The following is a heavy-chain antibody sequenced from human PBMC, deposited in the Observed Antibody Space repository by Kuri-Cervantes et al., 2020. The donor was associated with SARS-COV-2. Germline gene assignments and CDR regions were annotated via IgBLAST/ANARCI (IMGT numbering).Heavy chain of an antibody. CDR3: ARDGGGYYDSSGYYGQLGFDY. CDR1: GFTFSSYS. CDR2: ISSSSSTI. V-gene: IGHV3-48*02. D-gene: IGHD3-22*01. Sequence: GGSLRLSCAAYGFTFSSYSMNWVRQAPGKGLEWVSYISSSSSTIYYADSVKGRFTISRDNVKNSLYLQMNSLRDEDTAVYYCARDGGGYYDSSGYYGQLGFDYWGQGTLVTVSS. J-gene: IGHJ4*02.